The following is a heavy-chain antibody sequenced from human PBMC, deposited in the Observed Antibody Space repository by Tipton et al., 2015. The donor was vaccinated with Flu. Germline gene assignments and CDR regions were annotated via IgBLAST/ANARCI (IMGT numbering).Heavy chain of an antibody. Sequence: TLSLTCAVYGGSFSGYYWSWIRQPPGKGLEWIGEINHSGSTHYNPSLKSRVTISVDTSKNQFSPKLSSVTAADTAVYYCARSKRVAARLTSPTGFDYWGQGTLVTVSS. J-gene: IGHJ4*02. CDR1: GGSFSGYY. CDR2: INHSGST. V-gene: IGHV4-34*01. D-gene: IGHD6-6*01. CDR3: ARSKRVAARLTSPTGFDY.